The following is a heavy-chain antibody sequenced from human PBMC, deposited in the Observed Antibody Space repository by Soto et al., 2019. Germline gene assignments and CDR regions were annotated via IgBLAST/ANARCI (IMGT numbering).Heavy chain of an antibody. CDR2: ISAYNGNT. Sequence: ASVKVSCKASGYTFTSYGISWVRQAPGQGLEWMGWISAYNGNTNYAQKLQGRVTMTTDTSTSTAHMELRSLRSDDTAVYYCARGGGSSKYYYGMDVWGQGTTVTVSS. V-gene: IGHV1-18*01. J-gene: IGHJ6*02. D-gene: IGHD6-6*01. CDR1: GYTFTSYG. CDR3: ARGGGSSKYYYGMDV.